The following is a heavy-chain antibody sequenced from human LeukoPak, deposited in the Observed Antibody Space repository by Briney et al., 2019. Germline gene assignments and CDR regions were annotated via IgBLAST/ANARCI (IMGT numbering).Heavy chain of an antibody. CDR3: ARVKGGRWASKYFDL. CDR1: GFTFSSYS. Sequence: GGSLRLSCAASGFTFSSYSMNWVRQAPGKGLEWVSYISSSSSTIYYADSVKGRFTISRDNAKNSLYLQMNSLRAEDTAVYYCARVKGGRWASKYFDLWGRGTLVTVSS. V-gene: IGHV3-48*01. D-gene: IGHD3-16*01. CDR2: ISSSSSTI. J-gene: IGHJ2*01.